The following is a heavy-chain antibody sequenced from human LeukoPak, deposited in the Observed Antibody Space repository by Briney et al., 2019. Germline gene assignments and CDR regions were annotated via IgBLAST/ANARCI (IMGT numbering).Heavy chain of an antibody. D-gene: IGHD2-21*01. CDR1: GYSISSGYY. V-gene: IGHV4-34*01. CDR3: ARVPRRGGYSRRTYPPYFDY. J-gene: IGHJ4*02. Sequence: PSETLSLTCAVSGYSISSGYYWSWIRQPPGKGLEWIGEINHSGSTNYNPSLKSRVTISVDTSKNQFSLKLSSVTAADTAVYYCARVPRRGGYSRRTYPPYFDYWGQGTLVTVSS. CDR2: INHSGST.